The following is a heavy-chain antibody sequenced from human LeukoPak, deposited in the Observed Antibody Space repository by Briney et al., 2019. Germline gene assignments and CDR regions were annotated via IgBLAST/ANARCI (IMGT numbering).Heavy chain of an antibody. V-gene: IGHV3-7*01. J-gene: IGHJ4*02. CDR2: IKEDGSRI. CDR3: ARDPDSSAFDY. D-gene: IGHD2-15*01. Sequence: ETLSLTCTVSGGSISSYYWSWIRQPPGKGLEWVANIKEDGSRINYVDSVKGRFTISRDNAKNSVYLQMDSLRAEDTAIYYCARDPDSSAFDYWGQGALVTDSS. CDR1: GGSISSYY.